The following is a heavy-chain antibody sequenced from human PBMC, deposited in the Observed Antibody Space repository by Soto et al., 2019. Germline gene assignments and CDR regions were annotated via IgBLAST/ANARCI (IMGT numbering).Heavy chain of an antibody. CDR3: ARDRHSELGATGTFDY. Sequence: GGSLRLSCAASGFTFSSYAMHWVRQAPGKGLEWVAVISYDGSNKYYADSVKGRFTISRDNSKNTLYLQMNSLRAEDTAVYYCARDRHSELGATGTFDYWGQGTLVTVSS. CDR1: GFTFSSYA. CDR2: ISYDGSNK. D-gene: IGHD1-26*01. J-gene: IGHJ4*02. V-gene: IGHV3-30-3*01.